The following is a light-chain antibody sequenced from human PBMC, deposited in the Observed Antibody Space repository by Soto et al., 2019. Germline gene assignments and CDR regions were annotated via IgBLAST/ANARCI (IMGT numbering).Light chain of an antibody. V-gene: IGKV3-20*01. Sequence: EIVLTQSPGTLSLSPGERATLSCRASQSVSSSYLAWYQQKPGQAPRLLIYGAFSRATGIPDRFSGSGSGTDFTLTISRREPEDFAVYYCHLYGSSRLTFGGGTKVEIK. CDR2: GAF. CDR3: HLYGSSRLT. J-gene: IGKJ4*01. CDR1: QSVSSSY.